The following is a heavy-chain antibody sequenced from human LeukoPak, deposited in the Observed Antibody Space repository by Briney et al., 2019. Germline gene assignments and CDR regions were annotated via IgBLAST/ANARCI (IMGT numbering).Heavy chain of an antibody. V-gene: IGHV4-59*01. CDR3: ARDTRGMVQGVIHKGFDY. D-gene: IGHD3-10*01. CDR2: IYYSGST. Sequence: SETLSLTCTVSGGSISSYYWSWIRQPPGKGLEWIGYIYYSGSTNYNPSLKSRVTISVDTSKNQFSLKLSSVTAADTAVYYCARDTRGMVQGVIHKGFDYWGQGTLVTVSS. J-gene: IGHJ4*02. CDR1: GGSISSYY.